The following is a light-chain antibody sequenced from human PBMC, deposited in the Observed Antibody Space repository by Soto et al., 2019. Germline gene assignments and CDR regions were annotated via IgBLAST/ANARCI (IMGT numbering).Light chain of an antibody. V-gene: IGKV3-11*01. CDR2: DTS. CDR3: QQYNNWLRIT. J-gene: IGKJ4*01. Sequence: FVLTQSPATLSLSPGERATLSCRASQSVSSYLAWYQQKPGQAPRLLIYDTSNRATGVPARFSGSGSGTDFTLTISSLEPEDFAVYYCQQYNNWLRITFGGGTKVDIK. CDR1: QSVSSY.